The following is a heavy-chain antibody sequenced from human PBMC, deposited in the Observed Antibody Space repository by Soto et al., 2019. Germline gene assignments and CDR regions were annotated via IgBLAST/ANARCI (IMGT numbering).Heavy chain of an antibody. D-gene: IGHD6-19*01. V-gene: IGHV3-66*01. J-gene: IGHJ4*02. CDR2: IQSGGST. CDR3: ARYVEGIAVAGTFHRVLGY. Sequence: PGGSLRLSCAASGFTVSSKYMTWVRQAPGKGLEWVSLIQSGGSTYYADSVKGRFTISRDNSKNTLYLQMNSLRAEDTAVYYCARYVEGIAVAGTFHRVLGYWGQGTLVTVSS. CDR1: GFTVSSKY.